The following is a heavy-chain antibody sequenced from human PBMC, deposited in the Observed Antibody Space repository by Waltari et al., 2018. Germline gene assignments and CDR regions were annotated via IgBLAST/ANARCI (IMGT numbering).Heavy chain of an antibody. Sequence: QVQLQESGPGLVKPSETLSLTCTDSGGSISSYYWSWIRQPPGKGLEWIGYIYYSGSTNYNPSLKSRVTISVDTSKNQFSLKLSSVTAADTAVYYCARSNRYSTLDYWGQGTLVTVSS. CDR3: ARSNRYSTLDY. CDR1: GGSISSYY. CDR2: IYYSGST. J-gene: IGHJ4*02. V-gene: IGHV4-59*01. D-gene: IGHD2-21*01.